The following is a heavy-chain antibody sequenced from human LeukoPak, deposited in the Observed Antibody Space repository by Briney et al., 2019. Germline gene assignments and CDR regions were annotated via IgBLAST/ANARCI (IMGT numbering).Heavy chain of an antibody. D-gene: IGHD3-9*01. Sequence: GGSLRLFCAASRFTFSSYPMSWVRQAPGKWLEWVSGISDIGGSTFYADSVKGRFTISIDNHKNILYLQMNSMRADDKAVYYCAKVSESNYDILTGYYTPYYLDYWGQGTLVTVSS. J-gene: IGHJ4*02. V-gene: IGHV3-23*01. CDR1: RFTFSSYP. CDR2: ISDIGGST. CDR3: AKVSESNYDILTGYYTPYYLDY.